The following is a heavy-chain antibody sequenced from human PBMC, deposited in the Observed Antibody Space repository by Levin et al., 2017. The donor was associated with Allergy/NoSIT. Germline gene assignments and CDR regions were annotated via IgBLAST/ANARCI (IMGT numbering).Heavy chain of an antibody. D-gene: IGHD3-10*01. Sequence: ASVKVSCKASGYTFTGYYMHWVRQAPGQGLEWMGWINPNSGGTNYAQKFQGRVTMTRDTPISTAYMELSRLRSDDTAVYYCARDIGPYGSGNDYYYYYMDVWGKGTTVTVSS. V-gene: IGHV1-2*02. CDR3: ARDIGPYGSGNDYYYYYMDV. CDR2: INPNSGGT. J-gene: IGHJ6*03. CDR1: GYTFTGYY.